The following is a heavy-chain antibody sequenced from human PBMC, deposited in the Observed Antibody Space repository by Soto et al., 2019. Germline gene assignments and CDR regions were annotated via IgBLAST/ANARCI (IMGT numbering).Heavy chain of an antibody. CDR2: IYYSGST. CDR3: ARQRGDGYKPYWYFDL. J-gene: IGHJ2*01. V-gene: IGHV4-39*01. CDR1: GGSISSSSYY. Sequence: QLQLQESGPGLVKPSETLSLTCTVSGGSISSSSYYWGWIRQPPGKGLEWIGSIYYSGSTYYNPSLKSRVTISVDPSKNQFSLKLSSVTAADTAVYYCARQRGDGYKPYWYFDLWGRGTLVTVSS. D-gene: IGHD5-12*01.